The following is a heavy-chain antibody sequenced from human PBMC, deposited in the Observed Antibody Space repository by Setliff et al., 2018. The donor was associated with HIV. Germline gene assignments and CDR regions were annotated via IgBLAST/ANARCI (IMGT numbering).Heavy chain of an antibody. CDR2: IHSSGTT. Sequence: PSETLSLTCSVSGDTIGAYHWSWIRQPPGRGLEWIGYIHSSGTTHYNPSLSSRVTISFDASKKYFSLKLSSLRSEDTAVYYCARAYYDSSGYIYWGQGTLVTVSS. D-gene: IGHD3-22*01. J-gene: IGHJ4*02. CDR1: GDTIGAYH. V-gene: IGHV4-4*08. CDR3: ARAYYDSSGYIY.